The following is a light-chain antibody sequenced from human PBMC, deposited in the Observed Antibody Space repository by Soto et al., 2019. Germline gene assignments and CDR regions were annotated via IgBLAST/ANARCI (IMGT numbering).Light chain of an antibody. CDR1: QSVNSR. CDR2: GAS. CDR3: QQYFTSPIT. V-gene: IGKV3-20*01. Sequence: EIVLTQSPGTLALSPGERATPSCRASQSVNSRLAWYQHKPGQAPRLLISGASNRASGIPARFSAWGSGTDFTLTISRVDPADFAFYYCQQYFTSPITFGQGTRLEIK. J-gene: IGKJ5*01.